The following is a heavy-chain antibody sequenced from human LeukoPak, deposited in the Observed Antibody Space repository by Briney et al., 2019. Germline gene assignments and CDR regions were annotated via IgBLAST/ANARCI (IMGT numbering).Heavy chain of an antibody. CDR2: VYNTGST. D-gene: IGHD7-27*01. V-gene: IGHV4-38-2*02. J-gene: IGHJ4*02. CDR3: VRDRLGTTTDFDY. Sequence: SETLSLTCSVSGYSISSGNYWGWIRQPPGKGLEWIGSVYNTGSTYYIPSLKSRVTISVDTSKNQFSLRLSSVTAADTAIYYCVRDRLGTTTDFDYWGQGTLVTVSS. CDR1: GYSISSGNY.